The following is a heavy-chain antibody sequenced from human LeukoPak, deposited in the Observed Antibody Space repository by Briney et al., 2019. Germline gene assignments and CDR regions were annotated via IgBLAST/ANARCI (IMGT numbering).Heavy chain of an antibody. D-gene: IGHD5-18*01. J-gene: IGHJ4*02. CDR3: ATLPNYSYGHPYYFDY. Sequence: GGSLRLSCTVSGFSVSAIYLSWVRQVPGKGLQWVSGIYGAGTSFHAESLEGRFTVSRDFSKNILYLQMNSLRAEDTGVYYCATLPNYSYGHPYYFDYWGQGTLVTVSS. CDR1: GFSVSAIY. V-gene: IGHV3-53*01. CDR2: IYGAGTS.